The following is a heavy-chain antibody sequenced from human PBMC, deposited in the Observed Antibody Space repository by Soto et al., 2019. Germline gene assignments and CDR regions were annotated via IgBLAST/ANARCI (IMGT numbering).Heavy chain of an antibody. V-gene: IGHV1-69*06. D-gene: IGHD5-12*01. Sequence: QVQLVQSGAEVRKPGSSVRISCTASGDTLSYSAIGWLRQAPGQGLEWMGGIIPMFGTANYAQKFQCRVTITADTSTSTAYMELSSLRFEDTAFYYCAVIGYDLDYWGQGTLVAVSS. CDR2: IIPMFGTA. CDR1: GDTLSYSA. J-gene: IGHJ4*02. CDR3: AVIGYDLDY.